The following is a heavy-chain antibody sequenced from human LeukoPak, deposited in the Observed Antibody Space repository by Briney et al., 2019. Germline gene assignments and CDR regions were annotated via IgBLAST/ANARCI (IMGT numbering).Heavy chain of an antibody. CDR1: GGSFSGYY. CDR3: ARLWYYGSGSPTFDY. D-gene: IGHD3-10*01. J-gene: IGHJ4*02. Sequence: SETLSLTCAVYGGSFSGYYWGWIRQPPGKGLEWIASIYYTGSTYYNPSLKSRVVISVETLKNHFSLKLNSVTAADTAVYYCARLWYYGSGSPTFDYWGQGILVTVSS. V-gene: IGHV4-39*01. CDR2: IYYTGST.